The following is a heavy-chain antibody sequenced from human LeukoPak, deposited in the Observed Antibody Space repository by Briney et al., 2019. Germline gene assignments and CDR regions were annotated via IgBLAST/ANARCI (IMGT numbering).Heavy chain of an antibody. CDR2: IYYSGST. V-gene: IGHV4-59*01. Sequence: SETLSLTCTVSGGSISSYSWSWIRQPPGKGLEWIGYIYYSGSTNYNPSLKSRVTISVDTSKNQFSLKLSSVTAADTAVYYCARDAYGYGDPYYFDHWGQGTLVTVSS. D-gene: IGHD4-17*01. J-gene: IGHJ4*02. CDR3: ARDAYGYGDPYYFDH. CDR1: GGSISSYS.